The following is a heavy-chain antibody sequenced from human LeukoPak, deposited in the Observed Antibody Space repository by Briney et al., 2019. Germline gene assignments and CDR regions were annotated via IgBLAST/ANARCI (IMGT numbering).Heavy chain of an antibody. J-gene: IGHJ4*02. V-gene: IGHV3-23*01. CDR2: ISGSGGST. D-gene: IGHD3-9*01. CDR1: GFTFSSYA. Sequence: GGSLRLSCAASGFTFSSYAMSWVRQAPGKGLEWVSAISGSGGSTYYADSVKGRFTISRDNSKNTLYLQMSSLRAEDTAVYCCAKGAGSILRYFDWLLLNWGQGTLVTVSS. CDR3: AKGAGSILRYFDWLLLN.